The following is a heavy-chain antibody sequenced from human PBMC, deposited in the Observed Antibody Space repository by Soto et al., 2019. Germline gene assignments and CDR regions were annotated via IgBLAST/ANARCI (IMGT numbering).Heavy chain of an antibody. CDR1: GGSISSGDYY. V-gene: IGHV4-30-4*01. D-gene: IGHD5-12*01. CDR3: ARVNSGYEIYDY. CDR2: IYYSGST. Sequence: SETLSLTCTVSGGSISSGDYYWSWIRQPPGKGLEWIGYIYYSGSTYYNPSLKSRVTISVDTSKNQFSLKLSSVTAADTAVYYCARVNSGYEIYDYWGQGALVTVSS. J-gene: IGHJ4*02.